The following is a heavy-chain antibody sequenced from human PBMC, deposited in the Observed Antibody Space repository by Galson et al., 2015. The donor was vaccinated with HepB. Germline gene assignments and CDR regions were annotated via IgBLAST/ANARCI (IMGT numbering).Heavy chain of an antibody. CDR1: GGTFSSYT. D-gene: IGHD3-22*01. V-gene: IGHV1-69*02. J-gene: IGHJ4*02. Sequence: SVKVSCKASGGTFSSYTISWVRQAPGQGLEWMGRIIPILGIANYAQKFQGRVTITADKSTSTAYMELSSLRSEDTAVYYCARDYDSSGYYYGDYWGQGTLVTVSS. CDR2: IIPILGIA. CDR3: ARDYDSSGYYYGDY.